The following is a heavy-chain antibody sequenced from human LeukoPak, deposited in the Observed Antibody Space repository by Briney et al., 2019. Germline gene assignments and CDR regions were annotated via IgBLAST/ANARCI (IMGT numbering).Heavy chain of an antibody. CDR2: ISSDGSNK. J-gene: IGHJ4*02. Sequence: GRSLRLSCAASGFTFSSYGMHWVRQAPGKGLEWVAVISSDGSNKYYADSVKGRFTISRDNSKNTLYLQMNSLRAEDTAVYYCAKGISNWGNLDYWGQGTLVTVSS. V-gene: IGHV3-30*18. D-gene: IGHD7-27*01. CDR1: GFTFSSYG. CDR3: AKGISNWGNLDY.